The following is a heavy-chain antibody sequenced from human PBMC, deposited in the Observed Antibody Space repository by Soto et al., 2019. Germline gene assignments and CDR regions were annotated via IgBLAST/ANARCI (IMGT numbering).Heavy chain of an antibody. CDR3: ARRPVTYYFDY. CDR2: ISYDGSNK. J-gene: IGHJ4*02. CDR1: GFTFSSYG. D-gene: IGHD4-17*01. Sequence: GSLRLSCAASGFTFSSYGMHWVRQAPGKGLEWVAVISYDGSNKYYADSVKGRFTISRDNSKNTLYLQMDSLRAEDTAVYYCARRPVTYYFDYWGQGTLFTVSS. V-gene: IGHV3-30*03.